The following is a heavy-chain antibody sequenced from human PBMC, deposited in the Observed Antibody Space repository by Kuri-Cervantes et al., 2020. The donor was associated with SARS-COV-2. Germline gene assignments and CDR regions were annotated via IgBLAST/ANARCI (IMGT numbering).Heavy chain of an antibody. J-gene: IGHJ6*04. V-gene: IGHV3-9*01. CDR2: ISWNSGSI. D-gene: IGHD1-26*01. Sequence: SLKISCAASGFTFDDYAMHWVRQAPGKGLEWVSGISWNSGSIGCADSVKGRFTISRDNSKNTLYLQMNSLRAEDTAVYYCARDRGGSYYYYGMDVWGKGTTVTVSS. CDR1: GFTFDDYA. CDR3: ARDRGGSYYYYGMDV.